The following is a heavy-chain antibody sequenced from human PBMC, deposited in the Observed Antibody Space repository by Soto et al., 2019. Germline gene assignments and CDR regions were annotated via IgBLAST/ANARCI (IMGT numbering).Heavy chain of an antibody. CDR3: AKEGRRRGGYCSGGSCYEINYGMDV. CDR1: GFTFSSYA. Sequence: PGGSLRLSCAASGFTFSSYAMSWVRQAPGKGLEWVSAISGSGGSTYYADSVKGRFTISRDNSKNTLYLQMNSLRAEDTAVYYCAKEGRRRGGYCSGGSCYEINYGMDVWGQGTTVTVSS. D-gene: IGHD2-15*01. J-gene: IGHJ6*02. CDR2: ISGSGGST. V-gene: IGHV3-23*01.